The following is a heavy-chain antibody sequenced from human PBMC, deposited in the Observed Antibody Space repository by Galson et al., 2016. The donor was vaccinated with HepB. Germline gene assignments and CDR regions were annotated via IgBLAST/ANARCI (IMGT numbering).Heavy chain of an antibody. CDR3: ARGNEYSSPFYYYYAMDV. Sequence: SETLSLTCSIFGGSISSYYWTWMRQPPGKGLEWIGNIYFTGGTNYNPSLKRRVTISLDTSRNQFSLTLTSVTAADSALYYLARGNEYSSPFYYYYAMDVWGQGTTVTVSS. CDR2: IYFTGGT. CDR1: GGSISSYY. V-gene: IGHV4-59*01. J-gene: IGHJ6*02. D-gene: IGHD6-6*01.